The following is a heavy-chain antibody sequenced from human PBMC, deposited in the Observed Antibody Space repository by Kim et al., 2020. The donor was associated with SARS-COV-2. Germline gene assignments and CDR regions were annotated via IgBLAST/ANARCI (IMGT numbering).Heavy chain of an antibody. D-gene: IGHD5-18*01. V-gene: IGHV3-9*01. CDR2: ISWNSGSI. J-gene: IGHJ6*01. CDR3: AKEGQGYSYGLDYYYGM. Sequence: GGSLRLSCAASGFTFDDYAMHWVRQAPGKGLEWVSGISWNSGSIGYADSVKGRFTISRDNAKNSLYLQMNSLRAEDTALYYCAKEGQGYSYGLDYYYGM. CDR1: GFTFDDYA.